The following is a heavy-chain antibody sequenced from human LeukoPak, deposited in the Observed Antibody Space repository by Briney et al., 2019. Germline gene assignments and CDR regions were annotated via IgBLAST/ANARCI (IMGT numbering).Heavy chain of an antibody. V-gene: IGHV3-23*01. CDR2: ISGSSGST. D-gene: IGHD3-3*01. CDR1: GFTFSSYA. Sequence: PGGSLRLSCAASGFTFSSYAMSWVRQAPGKGLEWVSAISGSSGSTYYADSVKGRFTISRDNSKNTLYLQMNSLRAEDTAVYYCARAVVFGVVVMNTTPPDAFDIWGQGTMVTVSS. CDR3: ARAVVFGVVVMNTTPPDAFDI. J-gene: IGHJ3*02.